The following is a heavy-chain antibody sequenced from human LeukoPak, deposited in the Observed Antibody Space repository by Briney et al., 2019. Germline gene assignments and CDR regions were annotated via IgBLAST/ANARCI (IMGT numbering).Heavy chain of an antibody. CDR3: AKTYRDDNRIDY. V-gene: IGHV3-23*01. J-gene: IGHJ4*02. D-gene: IGHD1-1*01. CDR1: GFTFSSYA. Sequence: PGASLRLSCAASGFTFSSYAMSWVRQAPGKGLEWVSAISGSGGSTYCADSVKGRFTISRDNSKNTLYLQMNSLRAEDTAVYYCAKTYRDDNRIDYWGQGTLVTVSS. CDR2: ISGSGGST.